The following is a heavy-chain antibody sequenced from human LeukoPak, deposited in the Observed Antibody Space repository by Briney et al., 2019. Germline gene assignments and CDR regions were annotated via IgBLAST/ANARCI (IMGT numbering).Heavy chain of an antibody. CDR2: IYYSGST. V-gene: IGHV4-59*01. CDR3: ARASSGSYYGSTVNFDY. CDR1: GGSISSYY. J-gene: IGHJ4*02. Sequence: PSETLSLTCTVSGGSISSYYWSWIRQPPGQGLEWIGYIYYSGSTNYNPSLKSRVTISVDTSKNQFSLKLSSVTAADTALYYCARASSGSYYGSTVNFDYWGQGTLVTVSS. D-gene: IGHD1-26*01.